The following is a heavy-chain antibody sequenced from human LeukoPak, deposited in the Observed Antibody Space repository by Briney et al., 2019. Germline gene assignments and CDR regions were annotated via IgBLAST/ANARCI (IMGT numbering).Heavy chain of an antibody. CDR2: IKQDGSDK. D-gene: IGHD3-9*01. CDR1: GFTFSSDW. J-gene: IGHJ4*02. V-gene: IGHV3-7*01. Sequence: PGGSLRLSCAASGFTFSSDWMSWVRQAPGKGLEWVANIKQDGSDKYYVDSVKGRFTISRDNAKNSLYLQMNSLRAEDTAVYYCARDDYDILTGYPYYFDYWGQGTLVTVSS. CDR3: ARDDYDILTGYPYYFDY.